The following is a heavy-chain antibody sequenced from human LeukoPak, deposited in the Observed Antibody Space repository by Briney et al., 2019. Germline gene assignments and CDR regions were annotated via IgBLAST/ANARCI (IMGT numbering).Heavy chain of an antibody. Sequence: SETLCLTCTVSGGSISSGGYYWSWIRQPPGKGLEWIVYIYHSGSTYYNPSLKSRVTTSVDRSKNQFTLQMRSVTAAATAVYFCAMHRPEGRARDYVRPGHPPWFDPWGQATLVTVSS. J-gene: IGHJ5*02. V-gene: IGHV4-30-2*01. CDR1: GGSISSGGYY. D-gene: IGHD4-17*01. CDR2: IYHSGST. CDR3: AMHRPEGRARDYVRPGHPPWFDP.